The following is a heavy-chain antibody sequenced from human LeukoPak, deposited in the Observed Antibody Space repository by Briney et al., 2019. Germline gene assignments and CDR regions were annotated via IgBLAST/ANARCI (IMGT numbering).Heavy chain of an antibody. Sequence: SETLSLTCTVSGYSISSGYYWGWIRQPPGKGLEWIGSIYHSGSTYYNPSLKSRVTMSVDTSKNQFSLKLSSVTAADTAVYYCARESGYDRAVDYWGQGTLVTVSS. CDR3: ARESGYDRAVDY. CDR1: GYSISSGYY. J-gene: IGHJ4*02. CDR2: IYHSGST. D-gene: IGHD5-12*01. V-gene: IGHV4-38-2*02.